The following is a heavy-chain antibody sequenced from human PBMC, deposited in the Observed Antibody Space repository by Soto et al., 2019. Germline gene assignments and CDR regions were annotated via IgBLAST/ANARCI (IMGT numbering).Heavy chain of an antibody. CDR1: GFTFSSYG. CDR2: IWYDGSNK. J-gene: IGHJ4*02. V-gene: IGHV3-33*01. CDR3: ARVSGLGGRYCSGGSCYPYYFDY. D-gene: IGHD2-15*01. Sequence: QVQLVESGGGVVQPGRSLRLSCAASGFTFSSYGMHWVRQAPGKGLEWVAVIWYDGSNKYYADSVKGRFTISRDNSKNTLYLQMNSLRAEDTAVYYCARVSGLGGRYCSGGSCYPYYFDYWGQGTLVTVSS.